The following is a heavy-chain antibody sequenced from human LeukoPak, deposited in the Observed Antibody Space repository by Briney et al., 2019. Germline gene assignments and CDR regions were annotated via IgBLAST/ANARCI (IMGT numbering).Heavy chain of an antibody. CDR3: ARGRRYCSSTSCYFWFDP. V-gene: IGHV3-33*01. Sequence: GGSLRLSCAAFGFTFSNYGIHWVRQAPGKGLEWVAVIWYDGSNKYYADSVKGRFTISRDNSKNTLYLQMNSLRAEDTAVYYCARGRRYCSSTSCYFWFDPWGQGTLVTVSS. CDR2: IWYDGSNK. D-gene: IGHD2-2*01. J-gene: IGHJ5*02. CDR1: GFTFSNYG.